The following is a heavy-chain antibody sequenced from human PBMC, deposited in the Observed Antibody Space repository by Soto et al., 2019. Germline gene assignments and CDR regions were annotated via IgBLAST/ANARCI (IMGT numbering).Heavy chain of an antibody. CDR3: ARDYYSSNWENGYYYYAMDV. CDR1: GFTFSSYW. J-gene: IGHJ6*02. Sequence: EVQLVESGGGLVKPGGSLRLSCAASGFTFSSYWMNWVRQAPGKGLEWVSSISSSSSYIYYADSVRGRFTISRDKAMNSLYLQMNSLRAEDTAVYYCARDYYSSNWENGYYYYAMDVWGQGTTVTVSS. V-gene: IGHV3-21*01. CDR2: ISSSSSYI. D-gene: IGHD6-13*01.